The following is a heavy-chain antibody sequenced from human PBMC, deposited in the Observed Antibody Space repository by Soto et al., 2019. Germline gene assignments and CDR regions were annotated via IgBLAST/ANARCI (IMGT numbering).Heavy chain of an antibody. J-gene: IGHJ4*02. CDR2: IIPIFGTA. CDR3: ARVVVGYSSSWYYFDY. V-gene: IGHV1-69*01. Sequence: QLQLVQSGAEVKKPGSSVKVSCKASGGTFSSYAISWVRQAPGQGLEWMGGIIPIFGTANYAQKFQGRVTITADESTSTAYMELSSLRSEDTAVYYCARVVVGYSSSWYYFDYWGQGTLVTVSS. CDR1: GGTFSSYA. D-gene: IGHD6-13*01.